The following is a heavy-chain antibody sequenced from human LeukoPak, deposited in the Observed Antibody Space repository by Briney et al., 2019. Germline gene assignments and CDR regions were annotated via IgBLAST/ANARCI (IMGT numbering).Heavy chain of an antibody. J-gene: IGHJ4*02. Sequence: GGSLRLSCAASGFTFSTYWMSWVRQAPGKGLEWAANINQGGSEKYYVDSVEGRFTISRDNAKNSLDLQVNSLRVEDTAVYLCARGYCSGGSCYGGGFDYWGQGTLVTVSS. CDR3: ARGYCSGGSCYGGGFDY. CDR1: GFTFSTYW. D-gene: IGHD2-15*01. V-gene: IGHV3-7*01. CDR2: INQGGSEK.